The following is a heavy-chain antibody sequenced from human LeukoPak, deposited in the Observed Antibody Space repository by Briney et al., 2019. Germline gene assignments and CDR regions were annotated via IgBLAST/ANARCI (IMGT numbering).Heavy chain of an antibody. CDR1: GFTFSSYW. J-gene: IGHJ4*02. D-gene: IGHD1-26*01. V-gene: IGHV3-30*18. CDR3: AKLGVGAIGY. Sequence: GGSLRLSCAASGFTFSSYWMNWARQAPGKGLEWVAVISYDGSNKYYADSVKGRFTISRDNSKNTLYLQMNSLRAEDTAVYYCAKLGVGAIGYWGQGTLVTVSS. CDR2: ISYDGSNK.